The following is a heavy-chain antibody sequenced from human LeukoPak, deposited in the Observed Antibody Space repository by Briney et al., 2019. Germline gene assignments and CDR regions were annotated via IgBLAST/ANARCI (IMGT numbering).Heavy chain of an antibody. Sequence: GGSLRLSCAASGFTFSTYGMHWVRQAPGKGLEWVAFIRYDGSNKYYADSVKGRFTVSRDNAKNSVYLQMNSLRAEDTAVYYCVRDKWLTTTHYFDYWGQGTLVTVSS. CDR3: VRDKWLTTTHYFDY. V-gene: IGHV3-30*02. D-gene: IGHD4-11*01. CDR2: IRYDGSNK. CDR1: GFTFSTYG. J-gene: IGHJ4*02.